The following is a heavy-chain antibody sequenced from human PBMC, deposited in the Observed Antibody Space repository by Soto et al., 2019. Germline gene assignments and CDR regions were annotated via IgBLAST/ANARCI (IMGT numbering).Heavy chain of an antibody. Sequence: ASVKVSCKASGYTFTSYGISWVRQAPGQGLEWMGWISAYNGNTNYAQKLQGRVTMTTDTSTSTAYMELRSLGFDDTAVYYCARENYYDSNGYYGSGGQGTLVTVSS. CDR1: GYTFTSYG. V-gene: IGHV1-18*01. CDR2: ISAYNGNT. CDR3: ARENYYDSNGYYGS. J-gene: IGHJ4*02. D-gene: IGHD3-22*01.